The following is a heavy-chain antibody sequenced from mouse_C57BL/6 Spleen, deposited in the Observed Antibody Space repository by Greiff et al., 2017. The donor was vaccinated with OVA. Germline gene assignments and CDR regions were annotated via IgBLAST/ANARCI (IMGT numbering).Heavy chain of an antibody. J-gene: IGHJ3*01. CDR2: IDPENGDT. Sequence: EVKLMESGAELVRPGASVKLSCTASGFNIKDDYMHWVKQRPEQGLEWIGWIDPENGDTEYASKFQGKATITADTSSNTAYLQRSSLTSEDTAVYYCTPYYGSSPWFAYWGQGTLVTVSA. CDR3: TPYYGSSPWFAY. CDR1: GFNIKDDY. V-gene: IGHV14-4*01. D-gene: IGHD1-1*01.